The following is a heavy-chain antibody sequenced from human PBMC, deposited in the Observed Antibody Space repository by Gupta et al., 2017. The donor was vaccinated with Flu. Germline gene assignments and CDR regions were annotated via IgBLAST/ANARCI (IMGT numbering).Heavy chain of an antibody. J-gene: IGHJ6*02. D-gene: IGHD2-2*01. CDR1: GDTFSSYA. Sequence: QVQLVQSGAEVKKPGSSVKVSCKASGDTFSSYAISWVRQAPRQGLEWMGGIIPMFDTAKYAQKFQGRVTITADKFTSTAYMELSSLRYEDTAVYYCARHQGYYYNNAMDVWGQGTTVTVSS. CDR2: IIPMFDTA. V-gene: IGHV1-69*06. CDR3: ARHQGYYYNNAMDV.